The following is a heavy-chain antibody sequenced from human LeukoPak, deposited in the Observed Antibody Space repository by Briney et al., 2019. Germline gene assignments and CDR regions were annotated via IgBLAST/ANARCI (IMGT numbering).Heavy chain of an antibody. CDR3: ARHLSSSAAGTSRVLAY. CDR1: GFTVSSNY. J-gene: IGHJ4*02. V-gene: IGHV3-66*04. CDR2: IYSGGTT. D-gene: IGHD6-19*01. Sequence: PGGSLRLSCAASGFTVSSNYMSWVRQAPGKGLEWVSYIYSGGTTYYSDSVKGRLTISRDNSNNTLYLQMISLRAAATAVSYCARHLSSSAAGTSRVLAYWGRGTLVTVSS.